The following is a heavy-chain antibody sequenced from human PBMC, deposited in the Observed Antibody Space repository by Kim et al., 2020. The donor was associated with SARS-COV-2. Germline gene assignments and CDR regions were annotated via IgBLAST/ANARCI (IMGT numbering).Heavy chain of an antibody. Sequence: GGSLRLSCAASGFTFSSYGMHWVRQAPGKGLEWVAVIWYDGSNKYYADSVKGRFTISRDNSKNTLYMQMNSLRAEDTAVYYCARDGEHYYDAGYNWFDPWGQGTLVTVSS. J-gene: IGHJ5*02. CDR2: IWYDGSNK. V-gene: IGHV3-33*01. CDR3: ARDGEHYYDAGYNWFDP. CDR1: GFTFSSYG. D-gene: IGHD3-22*01.